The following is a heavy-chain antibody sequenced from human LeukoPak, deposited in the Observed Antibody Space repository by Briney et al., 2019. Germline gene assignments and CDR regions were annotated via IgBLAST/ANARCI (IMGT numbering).Heavy chain of an antibody. J-gene: IGHJ4*02. CDR1: GFTVSSNY. CDR3: ARSLHTAMALFDY. CDR2: ISSDIST. Sequence: GGSLRLSCVASGFTVSSNYMSWVRQAPGKGLEWVSLISSDISTYYADSVKGRFIISRDSSKNTLYLQMNSLRAEDTAVYYCARSLHTAMALFDYWGQGTLVTVSS. D-gene: IGHD5-18*01. V-gene: IGHV3-53*01.